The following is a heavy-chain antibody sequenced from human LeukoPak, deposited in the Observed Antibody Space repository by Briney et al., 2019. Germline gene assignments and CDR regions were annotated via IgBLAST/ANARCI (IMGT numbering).Heavy chain of an antibody. V-gene: IGHV5-51*01. D-gene: IGHD3-3*01. Sequence: GASLQISCEGSGSIFTSYWIGWVRPLPGKGLEWMGIIYPGDSDTRYSPSFQGQVTISADKSISTAYLQWSSLKASDTAMYYCASNTYYEEAEFMDVWGQGTTVTVSS. J-gene: IGHJ6*02. CDR2: IYPGDSDT. CDR3: ASNTYYEEAEFMDV. CDR1: GSIFTSYW.